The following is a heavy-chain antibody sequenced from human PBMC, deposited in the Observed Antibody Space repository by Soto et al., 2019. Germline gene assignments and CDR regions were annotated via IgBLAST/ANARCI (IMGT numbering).Heavy chain of an antibody. V-gene: IGHV3-7*03. J-gene: IGHJ4*02. D-gene: IGHD3-3*01. CDR2: IKDDGSVK. Sequence: EVQLVESGGGLVQPGGSLRLSCAASGFIFSNYWIIWVRQAPGKGLEWVANIKDDGSVKNYVDSVRGRFTISRDNAKNSLYLQMNSLRADDTAVYYCARQWSDGRIDYWGQGTLVTVSS. CDR1: GFIFSNYW. CDR3: ARQWSDGRIDY.